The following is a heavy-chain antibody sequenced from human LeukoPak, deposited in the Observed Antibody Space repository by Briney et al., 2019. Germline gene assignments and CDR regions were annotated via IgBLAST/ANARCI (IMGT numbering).Heavy chain of an antibody. Sequence: SETLSLTCAVYGGSFSGYYWSWIRHPPGKGLGWIGDINHSGSTNYNPSLKSRVTISVDTSKNQFSLKLSSVTAADTAVYYCARGVPHYYGSGSYYQYYYYYYYGMDVWGQGTTVTVS. V-gene: IGHV4-34*01. CDR2: INHSGST. J-gene: IGHJ6*02. CDR3: ARGVPHYYGSGSYYQYYYYYYYGMDV. CDR1: GGSFSGYY. D-gene: IGHD3-10*01.